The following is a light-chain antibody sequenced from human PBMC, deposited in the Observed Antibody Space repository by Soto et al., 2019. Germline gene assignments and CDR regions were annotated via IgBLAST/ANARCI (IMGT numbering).Light chain of an antibody. CDR1: TSDIGAYNY. J-gene: IGLJ1*01. V-gene: IGLV2-14*01. Sequence: QSALTQAASVSGSPGQSITISCSGTTSDIGAYNYVSWFQQHPGKAPKLIIYEVSSRPSGVSNRFSGSKSGNTASLTISGLQAEDEADYYCSSNTISSIRDVFGTGTKLTVL. CDR3: SSNTISSIRDV. CDR2: EVS.